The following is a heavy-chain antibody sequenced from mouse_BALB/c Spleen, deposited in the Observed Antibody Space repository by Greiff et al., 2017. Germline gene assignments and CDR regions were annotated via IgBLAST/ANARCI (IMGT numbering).Heavy chain of an antibody. CDR2: IYPGSGST. CDR3: ARSNWAFDY. V-gene: IGHV1-55*01. J-gene: IGHJ2*01. Sequence: VQLQQPGAELVKPGTSVKLSCKASGYNFTSYWINWVKLRPGQGLEWIGDIYPGSGSTNYNEKFKSKATLTVDTSSSTAYMQLSSLTSEDSALYYCARSNWAFDYWGQGTTLTVSS. CDR1: GYNFTSYW. D-gene: IGHD4-1*01.